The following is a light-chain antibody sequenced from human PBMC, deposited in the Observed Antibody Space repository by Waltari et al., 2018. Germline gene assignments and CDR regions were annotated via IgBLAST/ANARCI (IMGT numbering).Light chain of an antibody. CDR1: QGLRNS. CDR2: AAT. CDR3: QQYYSTPLT. V-gene: IGKV1-NL1*01. Sequence: DVQMTQSPSSLSASVGDRITITCRASQGLRNSLAWYQQKQGTAPKLLLYAATKLESGVPSRFSGSGSETHYALTISSLQPEDSAMYYCQQYYSTPLTFGGGTRVEIK. J-gene: IGKJ4*01.